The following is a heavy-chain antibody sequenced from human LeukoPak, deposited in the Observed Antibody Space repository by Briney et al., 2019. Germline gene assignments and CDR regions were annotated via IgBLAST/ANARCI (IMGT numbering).Heavy chain of an antibody. CDR3: ARHGNYYDSSGYNYYFDY. Sequence: SETLSLTCTVSGVSISSYYWSWIRQPPGKGLEWIGNICYSGSTKYNPSLKSRVTISVDTSKNHFSLKLSSVTAADTAVYYCARHGNYYDSSGYNYYFDYWGQGTLGTVSS. CDR2: ICYSGST. V-gene: IGHV4-59*08. D-gene: IGHD3-22*01. J-gene: IGHJ4*02. CDR1: GVSISSYY.